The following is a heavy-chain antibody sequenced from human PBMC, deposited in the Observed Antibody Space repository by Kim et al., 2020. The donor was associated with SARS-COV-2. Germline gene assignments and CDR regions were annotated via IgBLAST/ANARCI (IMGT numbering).Heavy chain of an antibody. J-gene: IGHJ5*02. CDR2: IYWDDDK. CDR3: AHRHIAVAGTQYNWFDP. Sequence: SGPTLVKPTQTLTLTCTFSGFSLSTSGVGVGWIRQPPGKALEWLALIYWDDDKRYSPSLKSRLTITKDTSKNQVVLTMTNMDPVDTATYYCAHRHIAVAGTQYNWFDPWGQGTLVTVSS. CDR1: GFSLSTSGVG. D-gene: IGHD6-19*01. V-gene: IGHV2-5*02.